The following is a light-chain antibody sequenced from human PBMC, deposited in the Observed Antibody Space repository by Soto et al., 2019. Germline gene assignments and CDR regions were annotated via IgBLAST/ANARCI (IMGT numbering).Light chain of an antibody. V-gene: IGLV1-51*02. CDR3: GTWDSSLSAGV. CDR2: ENN. CDR1: SSNIGNNY. J-gene: IGLJ3*02. Sequence: QSVLTQPPSVSAAPGQKVTISCSGSSSNIGNNYLSWYQQLPGTAPKLLIYENNKRPSGIPDRFSGSKSGTSATLGITGRQTGDEADYYCGTWDSSLSAGVFGEGTQLTVL.